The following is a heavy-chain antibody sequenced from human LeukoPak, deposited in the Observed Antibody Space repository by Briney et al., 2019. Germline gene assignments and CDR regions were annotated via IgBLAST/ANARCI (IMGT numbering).Heavy chain of an antibody. Sequence: GGSLRPSCAASGFTFSSYAMSWVRQAPGKGLEWVSAISGSGGSTYYADSVRGRFTISRDNSKHTLYLQVNSLRAEDTAVYYCAKHDILTGYYHFEYWGQGTLVTVSS. D-gene: IGHD3-9*01. J-gene: IGHJ4*02. CDR1: GFTFSSYA. CDR2: ISGSGGST. CDR3: AKHDILTGYYHFEY. V-gene: IGHV3-23*01.